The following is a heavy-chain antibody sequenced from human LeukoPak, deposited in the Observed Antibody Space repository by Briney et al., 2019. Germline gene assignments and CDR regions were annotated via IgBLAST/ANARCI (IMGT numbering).Heavy chain of an antibody. D-gene: IGHD1-26*01. CDR1: GFTFDDYG. J-gene: IGHJ6*03. V-gene: IGHV3-20*04. Sequence: GGSLRLSCAASGFTFDDYGMSWVRQAPGKGLEWVSGINWNGGSTGYADSVKGRFTISRDNAKNSLYLQMNSLRAEDTALYYCARVPRSYSGSYPEHYYYYMDVWGKGTTVTVSS. CDR3: ARVPRSYSGSYPEHYYYYMDV. CDR2: INWNGGST.